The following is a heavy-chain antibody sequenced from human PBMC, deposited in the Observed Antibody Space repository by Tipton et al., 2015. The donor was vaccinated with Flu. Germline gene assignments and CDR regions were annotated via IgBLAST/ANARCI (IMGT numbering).Heavy chain of an antibody. V-gene: IGHV3-7*01. Sequence: SLRLSCAASGFTFSDYWMANIKQDESERYYVDSVKGRFTISRDNAKNSLFLQMNSLRAEDTAVYYCVRKGFGDYWGQGILVTVSS. CDR3: VRKGFGDY. CDR1: GFTFSDYW. D-gene: IGHD3-10*01. J-gene: IGHJ4*02. CDR2: IKQDESER.